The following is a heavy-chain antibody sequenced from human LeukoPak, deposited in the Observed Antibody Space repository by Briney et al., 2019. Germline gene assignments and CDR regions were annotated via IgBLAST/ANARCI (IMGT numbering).Heavy chain of an antibody. CDR3: ARADTAMAPYAFDI. CDR2: IITISGTA. D-gene: IGHD5-18*01. J-gene: IGHJ3*02. V-gene: IGHV1-69*05. Sequence: SVKVSCKASGGTFSSYAINWVRQAPGQGLEWMGRIITISGTANYAQKFQGRVTITTDESTSTPHMELSSLRSDDTAVYYCARADTAMAPYAFDIWGQGTMVTVSS. CDR1: GGTFSSYA.